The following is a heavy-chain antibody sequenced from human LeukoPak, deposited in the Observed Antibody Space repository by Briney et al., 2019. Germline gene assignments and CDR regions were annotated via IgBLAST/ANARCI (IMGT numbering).Heavy chain of an antibody. CDR2: IRSDGTTF. D-gene: IGHD1-26*01. V-gene: IGHV3-11*01. Sequence: PGGSLRLSCAASGFTFSDYYMSWIRQAPGKGLEWVSYIRSDGTTFYYADSVKGRFTISRDNAKNSLYLQMNGLRAEDTAVYYCARRVGTSQLRAFDTWGHGTMVTVSS. J-gene: IGHJ3*02. CDR3: ARRVGTSQLRAFDT. CDR1: GFTFSDYY.